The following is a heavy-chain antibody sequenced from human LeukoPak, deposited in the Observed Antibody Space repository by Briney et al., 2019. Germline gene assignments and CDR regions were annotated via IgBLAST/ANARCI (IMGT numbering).Heavy chain of an antibody. D-gene: IGHD4-23*01. CDR1: GGFICSGSYY. Sequence: SETLSLTCTVSGGFICSGSYYWSWNRQPAGKGLEWIGRIYTSGSTNYNPSLKSRVTISVDTSKNQFSLKLSSVTAADTAVYYCARDRGYSTGFRFDPWGQGTLVTVSS. V-gene: IGHV4-61*02. CDR2: IYTSGST. J-gene: IGHJ5*02. CDR3: ARDRGYSTGFRFDP.